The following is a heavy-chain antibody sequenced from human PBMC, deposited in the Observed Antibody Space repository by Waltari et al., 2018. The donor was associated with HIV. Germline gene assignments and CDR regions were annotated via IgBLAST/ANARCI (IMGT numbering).Heavy chain of an antibody. D-gene: IGHD1-26*01. CDR1: GFTFHTYW. Sequence: EVQLVESGGGLVQPGGYLRLSCAASGFTFHTYWMHWLRQVPGKGLVWVSRMNSDGTTRSYADSVKGRFTISRDNAKNTLYLEMNSLRDEDTAVYYCARDDQWAFDYWGQGTLVIVSS. CDR2: MNSDGTTR. CDR3: ARDDQWAFDY. J-gene: IGHJ4*02. V-gene: IGHV3-74*01.